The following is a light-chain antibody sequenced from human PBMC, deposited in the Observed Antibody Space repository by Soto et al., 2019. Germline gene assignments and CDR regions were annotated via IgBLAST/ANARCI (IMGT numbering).Light chain of an antibody. CDR3: CSYAGSYTYV. Sequence: QAVLTRPRPVIVSLGQSVVISYTGTSRDVGGYNYVSWYQQHPGKAPKLMIYDVTKRPSGVRDRFSASKSGNTASLTISGLLAEDEADYYCCSYAGSYTYVFGTGSKVTGL. CDR2: DVT. CDR1: SRDVGGYNY. J-gene: IGLJ1*01. V-gene: IGLV2-11*01.